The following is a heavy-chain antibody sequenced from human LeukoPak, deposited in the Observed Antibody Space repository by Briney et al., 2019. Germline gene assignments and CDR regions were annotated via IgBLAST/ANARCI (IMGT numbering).Heavy chain of an antibody. D-gene: IGHD2-15*01. Sequence: SETLSLTCTVSGYSISSGYYWSWIRQPAGKGLEWIGRIYTSGSTNYNPSLKSRVTMSVDTPKNQFSLKLSSVTAADTAVYYCARDEYRYCSGGSCRPFDYWGQGTLVTVSS. CDR2: IYTSGST. CDR1: GYSISSGYY. V-gene: IGHV4-4*07. J-gene: IGHJ4*02. CDR3: ARDEYRYCSGGSCRPFDY.